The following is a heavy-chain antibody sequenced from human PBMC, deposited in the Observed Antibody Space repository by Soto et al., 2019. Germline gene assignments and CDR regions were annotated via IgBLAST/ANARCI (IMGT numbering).Heavy chain of an antibody. D-gene: IGHD6-19*01. CDR2: INSDGSST. CDR3: ARRGAVAGLHY. Sequence: EVQLVESGGGLVQPGGSLRVSCAASGFTFSSYWMHWVRQAPGKGLVWVSRINSDGSSTSYADSVKGRVTISRDNAKNTLDLQMNSLRAEDTAIYYCARRGAVAGLHYWGQGTLVTVSS. V-gene: IGHV3-74*01. J-gene: IGHJ4*02. CDR1: GFTFSSYW.